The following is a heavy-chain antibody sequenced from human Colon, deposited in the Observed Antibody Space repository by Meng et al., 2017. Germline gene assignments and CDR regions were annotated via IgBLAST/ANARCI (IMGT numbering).Heavy chain of an antibody. V-gene: IGHV4-4*02. CDR1: GVSISTTNW. D-gene: IGHD1/OR15-1a*01. Sequence: QMQLRESGPGLAKPSGTLSRPCAVSGVSISTTNWWTWFRQSPGKGLEWIGEIGHTGRTNYNRSLKSRVTVSMDKSKNHFSLNVTSVTASDTAVYYCGTTDINYCPIHYWGQGTRVTGAS. CDR3: GTTDINYCPIHY. CDR2: IGHTGRT. J-gene: IGHJ4*02.